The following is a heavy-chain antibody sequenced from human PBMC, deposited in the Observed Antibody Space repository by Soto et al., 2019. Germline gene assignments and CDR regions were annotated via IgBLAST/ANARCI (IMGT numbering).Heavy chain of an antibody. CDR2: VYYSGST. CDR3: VRDYLLTGFDP. CDR1: GGSISNYY. V-gene: IGHV4-59*01. D-gene: IGHD3-9*01. J-gene: IGHJ5*02. Sequence: SETLSLTCTVSGGSISNYYWTWVRQPPGKGLEWIGYVYYSGSTNYNPSLESRVTISIDASKNQFSLKMKSVTAADTAVYYCVRDYLLTGFDPWGQGALVTVST.